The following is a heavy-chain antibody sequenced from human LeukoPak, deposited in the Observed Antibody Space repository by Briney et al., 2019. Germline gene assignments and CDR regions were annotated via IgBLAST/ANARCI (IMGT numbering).Heavy chain of an antibody. J-gene: IGHJ4*02. V-gene: IGHV1-24*01. D-gene: IGHD2-8*01. CDR2: FDPEDGET. CDR3: ATCLRWCMLELIYS. Sequence: ASVKVSCKVSGYTLTELSMHWVRQAPGKGLEWMGGFDPEDGETIYAQKFQGRVTMTEDTSTDTAYMELSSLRSEDTAVYYCATCLRWCMLELIYSGGQGTLVTVSS. CDR1: GYTLTELS.